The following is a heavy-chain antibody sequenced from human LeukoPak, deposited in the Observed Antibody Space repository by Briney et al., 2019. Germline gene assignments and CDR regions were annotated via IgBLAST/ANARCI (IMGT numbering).Heavy chain of an antibody. J-gene: IGHJ4*02. CDR3: ARDPVEATRGIFDY. D-gene: IGHD1-26*01. V-gene: IGHV3-48*03. Sequence: GGSLRLSCAASGFTFSSYEMNWVRQAPGKGLEWVSYISSSGSTIYYADSVKGRFTISRDNAKNSLYLQMNSLRAEDTAVYYCARDPVEATRGIFDYWGQGTLVTVSS. CDR2: ISSSGSTI. CDR1: GFTFSSYE.